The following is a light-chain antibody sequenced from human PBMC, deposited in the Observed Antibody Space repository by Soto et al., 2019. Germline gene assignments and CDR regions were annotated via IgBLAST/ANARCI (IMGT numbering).Light chain of an antibody. J-gene: IGKJ5*01. Sequence: EIVLTHSPGTLSLSPGERATLSCRASQSVSSSYLAWYQQKPGQAPRLLIYGASSRATGIPDRFSGSGSGTVFTLTISRLEPEDFAVYYCQQYGSSSITFGQGTRLEIK. CDR2: GAS. V-gene: IGKV3-20*01. CDR1: QSVSSSY. CDR3: QQYGSSSIT.